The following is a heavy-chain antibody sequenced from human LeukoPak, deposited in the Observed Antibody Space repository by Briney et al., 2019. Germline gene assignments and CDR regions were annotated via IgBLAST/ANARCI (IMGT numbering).Heavy chain of an antibody. CDR1: GFTFSKYA. D-gene: IGHD4-17*01. CDR3: AKDSSVPYGITE. J-gene: IGHJ4*02. Sequence: GGSLRLSCAASGFTFSKYAMSWVRQAPGRGLEWVSAISPSDGNTFYADSVKGRFTISRDNSKNTLSLQMNSLRAEDTALYYCAKDSSVPYGITEWGQGTLVTVSS. CDR2: ISPSDGNT. V-gene: IGHV3-23*01.